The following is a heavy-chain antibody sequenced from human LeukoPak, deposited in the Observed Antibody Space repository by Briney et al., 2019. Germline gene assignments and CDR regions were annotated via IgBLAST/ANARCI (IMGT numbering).Heavy chain of an antibody. CDR1: GASFGTYY. D-gene: IGHD2-21*02. V-gene: IGHV4-59*12. CDR2: IYYTGST. J-gene: IGHJ4*02. CDR3: ARGVVTRYGAAWYFDY. Sequence: SETLSLTCTVSGASFGTYYWSWIRQPPGKGLEWIGYIYYTGSTNYNPSLKSRVTISVDTSKNQFSLKLSSVTAADTAVYYCARGVVTRYGAAWYFDYWGQGTLVTVSS.